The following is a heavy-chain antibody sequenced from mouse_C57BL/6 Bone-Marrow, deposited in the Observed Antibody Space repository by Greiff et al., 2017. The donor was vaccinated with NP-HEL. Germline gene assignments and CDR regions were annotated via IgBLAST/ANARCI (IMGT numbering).Heavy chain of an antibody. CDR1: GFTFSSYG. CDR2: ISSGGSYT. J-gene: IGHJ3*01. CDR3: ARQGYYGSSRGFAY. Sequence: EVMLVESGGDLVKPGGSLKLSCAASGFTFSSYGMSWVRQTPDKRLEWVATISSGGSYTYYPDSVKGRFTISRDNAKNTLYLQMSSLKSEDTAMYYCARQGYYGSSRGFAYWGQGTLVTVSA. V-gene: IGHV5-6*01. D-gene: IGHD1-1*01.